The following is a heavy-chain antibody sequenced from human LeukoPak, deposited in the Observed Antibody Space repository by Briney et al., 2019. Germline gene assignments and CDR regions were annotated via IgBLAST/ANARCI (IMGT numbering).Heavy chain of an antibody. Sequence: SETLSLTCAVSGGSISSGGYYWSWIRQPPGKGLEWIGYIYHSGSTYYNPSLKSRVTISVDRSKNQFSLKLSSVTAADTAVYYCARVGASRGSWFDPWGQGTLVTVSS. D-gene: IGHD1-26*01. J-gene: IGHJ5*02. CDR3: ARVGASRGSWFDP. CDR2: IYHSGST. CDR1: GGSISSGGYY. V-gene: IGHV4-30-2*01.